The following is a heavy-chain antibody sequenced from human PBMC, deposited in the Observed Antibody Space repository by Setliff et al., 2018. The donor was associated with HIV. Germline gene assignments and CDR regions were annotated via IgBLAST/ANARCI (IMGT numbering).Heavy chain of an antibody. CDR3: TTGLGHSDFDY. CDR1: GGSVSSSNW. J-gene: IGHJ4*02. D-gene: IGHD3-16*01. V-gene: IGHV3-23*03. Sequence: ETLSLTCAVSGGSVSSSNWWSWVRQAPGKGLEWVSVIYSRGTGTYYADSVKGRFTISRDNSKNTLYLQMNSLRAEDTAVYYCTTGLGHSDFDYWGQGTLVTVSS. CDR2: IYSRGTGT.